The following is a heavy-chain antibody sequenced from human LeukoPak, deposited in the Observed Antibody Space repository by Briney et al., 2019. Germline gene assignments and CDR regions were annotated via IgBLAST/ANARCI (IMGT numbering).Heavy chain of an antibody. CDR3: ARHTELYFFDY. Sequence: SETLSLTCTVSAGSISSYYWSWIRQPPGRGLEWIGYISYSGSTNYNPPRKSRVTISADTSKNQVSLTLSSVTAADTAVYYCARHTELYFFDYWGQGTLVTVSS. CDR2: ISYSGST. D-gene: IGHD3-10*01. CDR1: AGSISSYY. J-gene: IGHJ4*02. V-gene: IGHV4-59*08.